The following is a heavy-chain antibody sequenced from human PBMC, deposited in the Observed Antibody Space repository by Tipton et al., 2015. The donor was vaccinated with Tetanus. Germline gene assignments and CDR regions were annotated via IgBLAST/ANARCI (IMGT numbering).Heavy chain of an antibody. Sequence: SLRLSCAASGFSFSDSYMSWIRQAPGKGLEWVSYIGGSSNTMYMAESAKGRMTTSRDNAENALYLQMHNLRVEDTAVDYCGTLVRGVLLTRVIEHWGQGTLVTVSS. V-gene: IGHV3-11*01. J-gene: IGHJ4*02. CDR1: GFSFSDSY. D-gene: IGHD3-10*01. CDR2: IGGSSNTM. CDR3: GTLVRGVLLTRVIEH.